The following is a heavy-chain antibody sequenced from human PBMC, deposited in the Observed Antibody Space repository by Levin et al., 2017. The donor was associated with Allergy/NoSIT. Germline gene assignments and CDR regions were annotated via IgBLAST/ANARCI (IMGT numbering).Heavy chain of an antibody. V-gene: IGHV4-39*01. Sequence: SYTLSLTFPFSFFSLLFLLSYWGWIRQPPGKGLEWIGSLYYSGSTYFNPSLKSRVPLSFDTSKNHFSLKLSSVTATDTAVYYCARIFGLGFMDVWGQGTTVTVSS. CDR2: LYYSGST. D-gene: IGHD3-3*01. CDR1: FFSLLFLLSY. J-gene: IGHJ6*02. CDR3: ARIFGLGFMDV.